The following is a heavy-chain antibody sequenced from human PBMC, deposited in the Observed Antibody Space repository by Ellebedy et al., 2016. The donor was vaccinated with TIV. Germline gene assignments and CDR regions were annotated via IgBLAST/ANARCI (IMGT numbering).Heavy chain of an antibody. Sequence: GRSLRLSXAASGLTFRNYWMHWVRQAPGKVLVWVSRIVSDGSDTIYADSIKGRFTISRDNAKNTLFLQMNSLRVEHTAVFYCASLESYGFDQWGQGTLVTVSS. J-gene: IGHJ4*02. CDR2: IVSDGSDT. V-gene: IGHV3-74*01. CDR3: ASLESYGFDQ. CDR1: GLTFRNYW. D-gene: IGHD3-16*01.